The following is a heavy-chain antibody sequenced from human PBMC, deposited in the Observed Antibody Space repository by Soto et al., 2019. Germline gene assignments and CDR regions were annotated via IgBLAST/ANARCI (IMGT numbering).Heavy chain of an antibody. CDR1: GYTFTYHY. Sequence: VQLVQSGAEVKKPGASVKVSCKALGYTFTYHYIHWVRQAPGQGLEWLGYINPNSGGTRFDKWFQDRVAMTMDAAFNTTYVELSRLTSHDTAIYYCARRGGQTYYYYPMDVWGQGTTVTVSS. J-gene: IGHJ6*02. V-gene: IGHV1-2*02. D-gene: IGHD3-16*01. CDR2: INPNSGGT. CDR3: ARRGGQTYYYYPMDV.